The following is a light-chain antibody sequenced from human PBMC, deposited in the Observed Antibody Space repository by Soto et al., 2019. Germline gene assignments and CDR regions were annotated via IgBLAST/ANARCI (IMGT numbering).Light chain of an antibody. CDR1: QGVTTN. CDR2: GAS. J-gene: IGKJ4*01. V-gene: IGKV3-15*01. Sequence: EIVMPQSPATLSLSPGERATLSCRASQGVTTNLAWYQQKPGQAPRLLIYGASTRATGIPARFSGSGSGTEFTLTICSLQSEDFAVYYCQQYNTWPLTFGGGTKVEIK. CDR3: QQYNTWPLT.